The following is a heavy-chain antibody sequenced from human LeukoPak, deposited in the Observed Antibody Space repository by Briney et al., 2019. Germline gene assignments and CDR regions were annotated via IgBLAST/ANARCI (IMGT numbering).Heavy chain of an antibody. V-gene: IGHV1-69*06. Sequence: ASVKVSCKASGGTFSSYAISWVRQAPGQGLEWMGGIIPIFGTANYAQKFQGRVTITADKSTSTAYMELSSLRSEDTAVYYCAKEAYDSSGYYYVQGDYFDYWGQGTLVTVSS. J-gene: IGHJ4*02. CDR3: AKEAYDSSGYYYVQGDYFDY. CDR2: IIPIFGTA. D-gene: IGHD3-22*01. CDR1: GGTFSSYA.